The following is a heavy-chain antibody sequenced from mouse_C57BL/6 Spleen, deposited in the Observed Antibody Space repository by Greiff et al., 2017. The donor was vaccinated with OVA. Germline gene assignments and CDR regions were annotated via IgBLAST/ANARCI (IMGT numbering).Heavy chain of an antibody. J-gene: IGHJ2*01. CDR3: ARGNYGYFDY. D-gene: IGHD1-1*01. V-gene: IGHV3-6*01. CDR1: GYSITSGYY. Sequence: DVQLQESGPGLVKPSQSLSLTCSVTGYSITSGYYWNWIRQFPGNKLEWMGYISYDGSNNYNPSLKNRISITRDTSKNQFFLKLNSVTTEDTATYYCARGNYGYFDYWGQGTTLTVSS. CDR2: ISYDGSN.